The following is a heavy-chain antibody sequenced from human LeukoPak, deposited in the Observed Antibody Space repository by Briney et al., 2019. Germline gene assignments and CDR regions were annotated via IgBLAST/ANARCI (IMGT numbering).Heavy chain of an antibody. D-gene: IGHD3-22*01. CDR3: ARDGYYDSSGYYNRHAFDI. CDR2: IIPIFGTA. CDR1: GGIFSNYA. V-gene: IGHV1-69*13. Sequence: ASVKVSCKASGGIFSNYAISWVRQAPGQGLEWMGGIIPIFGTANYAQKFQGRVTITADESTSTAYMELSSLRSEDTAVYYCARDGYYDSSGYYNRHAFDIWGQGTMVTVSS. J-gene: IGHJ3*02.